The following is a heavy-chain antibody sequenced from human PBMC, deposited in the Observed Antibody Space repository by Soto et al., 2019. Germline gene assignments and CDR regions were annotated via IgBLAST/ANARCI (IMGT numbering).Heavy chain of an antibody. J-gene: IGHJ4*02. CDR3: AKVKSGSSSGSYYFDY. Sequence: PGGSLRLSCAASGFTFSSYAMSWVRQAPGKGLEWVSAISGSGGSTYYADSVKGRFTISRDNSKNTLYLQMNSLRAEDTAVYYCAKVKSGSSSGSYYFDYWGQGTLVTVSS. CDR2: ISGSGGST. D-gene: IGHD6-13*01. CDR1: GFTFSSYA. V-gene: IGHV3-23*01.